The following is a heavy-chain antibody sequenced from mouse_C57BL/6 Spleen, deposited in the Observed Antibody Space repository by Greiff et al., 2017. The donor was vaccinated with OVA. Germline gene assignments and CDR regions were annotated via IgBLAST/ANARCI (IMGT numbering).Heavy chain of an antibody. J-gene: IGHJ4*01. CDR2: IYPGSGNT. V-gene: IGHV1-66*01. Sequence: VQLQQSGPELVKPGASVKISCKASGYSFTSYYIHWVKQRPGQGLEWIGWIYPGSGNTKYNEKFKGKATLTADTSSRTAYMQLSSLTSEDSAVYYCATYGYPYYYAMDYWGQGTSVTVSS. CDR1: GYSFTSYY. D-gene: IGHD2-2*01. CDR3: ATYGYPYYYAMDY.